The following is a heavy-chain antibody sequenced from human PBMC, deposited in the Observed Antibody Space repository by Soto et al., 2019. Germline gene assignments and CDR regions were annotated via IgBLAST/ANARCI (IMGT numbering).Heavy chain of an antibody. CDR1: GYTFTGYY. V-gene: IGHV1-2*02. CDR3: ARDLGGSGHNCYYYYGMDV. Sequence: QVQLVQSGAEVKKPGASVKVSCKASGYTFTGYYMHWVRQAPGQGLEWMGWINPNSGGTNYAQKFQGRVTMTRDTSISTAYMELSRLRSDDTAVYYCARDLGGSGHNCYYYYGMDVWGQGTTVTVSS. D-gene: IGHD2-15*01. CDR2: INPNSGGT. J-gene: IGHJ6*02.